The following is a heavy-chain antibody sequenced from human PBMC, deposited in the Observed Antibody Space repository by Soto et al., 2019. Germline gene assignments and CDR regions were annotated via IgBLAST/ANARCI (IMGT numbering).Heavy chain of an antibody. CDR3: ARSPTLVRGVYWFDP. V-gene: IGHV1-69*02. Sequence: QVRLVQSGAEVKKPGSSVKVSCKASGGTFSSYTISWVRQAPGQGLEWMGRIIPILGIANYAQKFQGRVTITADKSTSTAYSELSSLRSEHTAVYYCARSPTLVRGVYWFDPWGQGTLVTVSS. CDR1: GGTFSSYT. CDR2: IIPILGIA. J-gene: IGHJ5*02. D-gene: IGHD3-10*01.